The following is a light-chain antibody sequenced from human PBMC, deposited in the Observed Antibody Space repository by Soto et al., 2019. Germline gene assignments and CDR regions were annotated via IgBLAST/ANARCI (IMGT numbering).Light chain of an antibody. V-gene: IGLV2-14*01. CDR2: DVS. Sequence: QSVLTQPASVSGSPGQSITISCTGTSSDVGGYNYVSWYQQHPGKAPNLMIYDVSNRPSGVSNRFSGSKSGNTASLTISGLQAEYEADYYCSSYTSSSTSLYVFGTGTKLTVL. CDR1: SSDVGGYNY. J-gene: IGLJ1*01. CDR3: SSYTSSSTSLYV.